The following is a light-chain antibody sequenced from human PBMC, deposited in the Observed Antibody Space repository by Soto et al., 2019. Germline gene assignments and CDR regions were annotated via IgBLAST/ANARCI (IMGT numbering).Light chain of an antibody. CDR1: SSNIGSNS. J-gene: IGLJ2*01. CDR2: SNN. Sequence: QLVLIQPPSASGTPGQRVTISCSGSSSNIGSNSVNWYQQLPGTAPRLLIYSNNQRPSGVPDRFSGSKSGTSASLAISGLQSEDEADYYCAAWDDSLNGHVVFGGGTKLTVL. CDR3: AAWDDSLNGHVV. V-gene: IGLV1-44*01.